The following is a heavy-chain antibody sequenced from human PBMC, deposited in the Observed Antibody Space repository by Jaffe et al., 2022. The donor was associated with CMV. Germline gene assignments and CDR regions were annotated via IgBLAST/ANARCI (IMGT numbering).Heavy chain of an antibody. CDR1: GGSFSGYY. CDR3: ARWGVTYYYGSGSYPTAPRTNWFDP. CDR2: INHSGST. Sequence: QVQLQQWGAGLLKPSETLSLTCAVYGGSFSGYYWSWIRQPPGKGLEWIGEINHSGSTNYNPSLKSRVTISVDTSKNQFSLKLSSVTAADTAVYYCARWGVTYYYGSGSYPTAPRTNWFDPWGQGTLVTVSS. V-gene: IGHV4-34*01. D-gene: IGHD3-10*01. J-gene: IGHJ5*02.